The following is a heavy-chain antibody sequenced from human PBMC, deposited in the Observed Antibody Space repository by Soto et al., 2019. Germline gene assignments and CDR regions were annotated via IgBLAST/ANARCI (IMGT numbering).Heavy chain of an antibody. J-gene: IGHJ5*02. V-gene: IGHV1-18*01. D-gene: IGHD6-13*01. CDR3: ARWSSTWPDNWFDP. CDR2: IGAYNGNT. CDR1: GYNFNTYG. Sequence: QVQLVQSGAEVKKSGASVKVSCKASGYNFNTYGFSWVRQAPGQGLEWVGWIGAYNGNTKYAQNFHGRVTITTDTSTRTAYMELRSLTSDDTAVYYCARWSSTWPDNWFDPWGQGTLVTVSS.